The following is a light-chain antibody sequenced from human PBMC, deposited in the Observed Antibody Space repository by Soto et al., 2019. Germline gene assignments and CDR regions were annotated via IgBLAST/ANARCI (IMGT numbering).Light chain of an antibody. V-gene: IGKV1-39*01. Sequence: DIQMTQSPSSLSASLGDRVTITCRASQSINNNLNWYQQEEGKAPKLLIYAATSLQSGVPSRFSGSGSGTEFTLTISSLQPGDFATYYCQQSYNSPYSFGLGTKLEIK. CDR2: AAT. J-gene: IGKJ2*01. CDR3: QQSYNSPYS. CDR1: QSINNN.